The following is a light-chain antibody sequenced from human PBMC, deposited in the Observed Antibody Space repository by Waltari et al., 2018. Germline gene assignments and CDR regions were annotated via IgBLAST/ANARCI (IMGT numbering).Light chain of an antibody. CDR3: QVWDDTNDSGV. V-gene: IGLV3-21*04. J-gene: IGLJ3*02. CDR1: NIESKS. CDR2: YDR. Sequence: YVVTQPPSVSVAPGKTATLTCGGENIESKSVNWSQQKPGQAPVLVMVYDRDRPSGIPERFSGSNSGNTATLTISWVEAGDEADYHCQVWDDTNDSGVFGGGTKLNVL.